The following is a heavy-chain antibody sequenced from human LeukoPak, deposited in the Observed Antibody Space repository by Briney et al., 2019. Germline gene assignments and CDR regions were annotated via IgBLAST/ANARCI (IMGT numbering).Heavy chain of an antibody. CDR2: SSSSSSYI. D-gene: IGHD7-27*01. CDR3: ARDSPNEAGDLDY. CDR1: GFTSSSIS. V-gene: IGHV3-21*01. J-gene: IGHJ4*02. Sequence: PGGSRRLSCAPSGFTSSSISMNWVGQPQGKGRGWVSSSSSSSSYIYYADSVKGRFTISRDNAKNSLYLQVNSLRAEDTAVYYCARDSPNEAGDLDYWGQGTLVTVSS.